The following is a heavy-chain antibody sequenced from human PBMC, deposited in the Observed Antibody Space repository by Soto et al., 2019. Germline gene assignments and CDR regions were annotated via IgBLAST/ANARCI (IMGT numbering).Heavy chain of an antibody. CDR2: IKKDGTEK. D-gene: IGHD5-18*01. V-gene: IGHV3-7*03. CDR3: VTGYHSDY. J-gene: IGHJ4*02. CDR1: GISTSSYW. Sequence: GGSLRLSCAGSGISTSSYWMGWVRQAPGRGLEWVASIKKDGTEKYYMDSLKGRFTISRDNALNSVYLQMNSLRAEDAAVYFCVTGYHSDYWGQGTLVTVSS.